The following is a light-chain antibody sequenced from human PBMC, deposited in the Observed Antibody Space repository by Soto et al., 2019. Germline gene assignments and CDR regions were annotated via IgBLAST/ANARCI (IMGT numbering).Light chain of an antibody. V-gene: IGKV3-15*01. CDR2: SAS. J-gene: IGKJ5*01. Sequence: MTQSPSTLSASIVDRVNITCLASQDIGTWLAWYQQKPGQAPRLLIYSASTRATGIPARFSGSGSGTEFTLTISSLQSEDFAVYYCQQYNNWPPITCGQGTRLEI. CDR3: QQYNNWPPIT. CDR1: QDIGTW.